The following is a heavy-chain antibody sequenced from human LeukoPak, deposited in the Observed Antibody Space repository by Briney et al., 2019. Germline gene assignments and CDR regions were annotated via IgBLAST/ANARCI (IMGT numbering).Heavy chain of an antibody. D-gene: IGHD3-3*01. CDR1: GDSISSYY. J-gene: IGHJ4*02. V-gene: IGHV4-59*01. Sequence: PETLSLTCTVSGDSISSYYWSWIRQPPGKGLEWIGYIYYSGSTNYNPSLKSRVTISVDTSKNQFSLKLSSVSAADTAVYYCARGITIFGVVIPNRFDYWGQGTLVTVSS. CDR2: IYYSGST. CDR3: ARGITIFGVVIPNRFDY.